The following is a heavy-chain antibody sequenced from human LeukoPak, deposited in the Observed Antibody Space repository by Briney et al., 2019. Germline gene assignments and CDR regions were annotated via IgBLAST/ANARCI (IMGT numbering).Heavy chain of an antibody. CDR3: AKSRNFGYDY. CDR1: GFIFSSYW. CDR2: IKQEGREK. D-gene: IGHD3-10*01. J-gene: IGHJ4*02. Sequence: GGSLRLSCAASGFIFSSYWMNWVRQFPGKGLEGVASIKQEGREKYYVDSVKGRFTISRENAKNSLYLQMNSLRADDTAVYYCAKSRNFGYDYWGQGTLVTVSS. V-gene: IGHV3-7*05.